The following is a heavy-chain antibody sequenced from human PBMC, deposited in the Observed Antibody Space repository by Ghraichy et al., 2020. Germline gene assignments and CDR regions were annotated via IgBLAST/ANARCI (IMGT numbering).Heavy chain of an antibody. V-gene: IGHV4-59*01. CDR2: IYHSGST. Sequence: SQTLSLTCTVSGGSISSYYWSWIRQPPGKGLEWIGYIYHSGSTKYNPSLKSRVTISVDRSKNQFSLKLGSVTAADTAVYFCARAHSGSYTGHFDYWGPGTLVTVSS. D-gene: IGHD3-10*01. CDR1: GGSISSYY. J-gene: IGHJ4*02. CDR3: ARAHSGSYTGHFDY.